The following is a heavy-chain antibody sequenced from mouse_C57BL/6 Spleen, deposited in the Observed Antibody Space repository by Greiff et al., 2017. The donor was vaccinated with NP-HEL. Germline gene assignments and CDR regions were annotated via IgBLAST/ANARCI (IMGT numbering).Heavy chain of an antibody. CDR3: ALVRLPRGAMDY. V-gene: IGHV14-2*01. Sequence: VQLQQSGAELVKPGASVKLSCTASGFNIKDYYMHWVKQRTEQGLEWIGRIDPEDGETKYAPKFQGKATITAYTSSNTAYLQLSSQTSEYTAVYYCALVRLPRGAMDYWGQGTSVTVSS. D-gene: IGHD2-4*01. J-gene: IGHJ4*01. CDR1: GFNIKDYY. CDR2: IDPEDGET.